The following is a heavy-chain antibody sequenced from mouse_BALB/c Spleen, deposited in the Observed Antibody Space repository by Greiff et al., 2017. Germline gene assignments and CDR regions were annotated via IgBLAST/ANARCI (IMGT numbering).Heavy chain of an antibody. CDR2: ISDGGSYT. Sequence: EVKLVESGGGLVKPGGSLKLSCAASGFTFSDYYMYWVRQTPEKRLEWVATISDGGSYTYYPDSVKGRFTISRDNAKNNLYLQMSSLKSEDTAMYYCARTYYDYDGCFAYGGQGTLVTVSA. CDR3: ARTYYDYDGCFAY. CDR1: GFTFSDYY. J-gene: IGHJ3*01. V-gene: IGHV5-4*02. D-gene: IGHD2-4*01.